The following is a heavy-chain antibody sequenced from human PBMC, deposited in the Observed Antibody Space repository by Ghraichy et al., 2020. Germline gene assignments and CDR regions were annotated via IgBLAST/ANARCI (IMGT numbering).Heavy chain of an antibody. Sequence: GGSLRLSCAASGFTFDDYAMHWVRQAPGKGLEWVSGISWNSVSIGYADSVKGRFTISRDNAKNSLYLQMNSLRAEDTALYYCAKGPYYYDSSGYYPFDYWGQGTLVTVSS. J-gene: IGHJ4*02. D-gene: IGHD3-22*01. CDR2: ISWNSVSI. CDR1: GFTFDDYA. V-gene: IGHV3-9*01. CDR3: AKGPYYYDSSGYYPFDY.